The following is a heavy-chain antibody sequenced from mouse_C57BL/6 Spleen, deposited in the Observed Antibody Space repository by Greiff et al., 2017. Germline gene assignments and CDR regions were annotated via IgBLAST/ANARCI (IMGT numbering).Heavy chain of an antibody. D-gene: IGHD2-4*01. CDR1: GFTFSSYG. CDR2: ISSGGSYT. Sequence: EVQLQESGGDLVKPGGSLKLSCAASGFTFSSYGMSWVRQTPDKRLEWVATISSGGSYTYYPDSVKGRFTISRDNAKNTLYLQMSSLKSEDTAMYYCARHRDDYDWFAYWGQGTLVTVSA. V-gene: IGHV5-6*01. CDR3: ARHRDDYDWFAY. J-gene: IGHJ3*01.